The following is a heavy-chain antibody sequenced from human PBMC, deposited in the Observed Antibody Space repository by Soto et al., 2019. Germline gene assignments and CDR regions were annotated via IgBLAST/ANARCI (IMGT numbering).Heavy chain of an antibody. CDR1: RFSFSSYE. J-gene: IGHJ4*02. Sequence: EVQLLESGGGLVQPGGSLRLSCVASRFSFSSYEMSWVRQAAGKGLEWVSSVSLTGDRTNYAGSVKGRFTVSRDNFKNTLYLEMDSLRPEDTAIYYCARGGGYCTPTSCAIDSWGRGTPVTVSS. D-gene: IGHD2-8*01. V-gene: IGHV3-23*01. CDR3: ARGGGYCTPTSCAIDS. CDR2: VSLTGDRT.